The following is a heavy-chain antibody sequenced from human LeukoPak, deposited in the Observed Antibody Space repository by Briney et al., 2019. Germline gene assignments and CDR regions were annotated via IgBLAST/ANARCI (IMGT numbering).Heavy chain of an antibody. CDR1: GGSISSYY. Sequence: SETLSLTCTVSGGSISSYYWSWIRQPAGKGLEWIGRIYTSGSTNYNPSLKSRVTMSVDTSKNQFSLKLSSLTAADTAVYYCAREGISSSWYNWFDPWGQGTLVTVSS. J-gene: IGHJ5*02. CDR2: IYTSGST. D-gene: IGHD6-13*01. CDR3: AREGISSSWYNWFDP. V-gene: IGHV4-4*07.